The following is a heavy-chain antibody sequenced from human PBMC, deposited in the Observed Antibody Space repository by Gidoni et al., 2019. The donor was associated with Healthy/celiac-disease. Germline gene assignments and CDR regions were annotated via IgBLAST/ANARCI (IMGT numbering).Heavy chain of an antibody. J-gene: IGHJ4*02. CDR1: AGSFRGDY. CDR2: INHSGST. CDR3: ARAWPWLAPFDY. V-gene: IGHV4-34*01. Sequence: QVQLQQWGAGLLKPSETLSLTRAVHAGSFRGDYWSWLRQPPGKGLEWIGEINHSGSTNYNPSLKSRVTITVDTSKNQFSLKLSSVTAADTAVYYCARAWPWLAPFDYWGQGTLVTVSS. D-gene: IGHD6-19*01.